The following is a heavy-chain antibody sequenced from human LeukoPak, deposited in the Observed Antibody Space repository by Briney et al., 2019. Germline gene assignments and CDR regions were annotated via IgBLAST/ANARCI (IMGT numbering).Heavy chain of an antibody. D-gene: IGHD3-3*01. CDR1: GYTFTSND. Sequence: ASVKVSCKASGYTFTSNDINWVRQATGQGLEWMGWMNPNSGNTGYAQKFQGRVTITRNTSISTAYMELSSLRSEDTAVYYCARGLLRFNHPYYMDVWGKGTTVTVSS. CDR3: ARGLLRFNHPYYMDV. J-gene: IGHJ6*03. V-gene: IGHV1-8*03. CDR2: MNPNSGNT.